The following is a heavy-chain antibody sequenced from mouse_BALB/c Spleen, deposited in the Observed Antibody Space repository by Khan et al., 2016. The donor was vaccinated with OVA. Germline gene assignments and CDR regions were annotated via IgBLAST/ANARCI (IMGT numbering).Heavy chain of an antibody. Sequence: VQLQQSGAELAKPGASVKMSCKASGYTFINYWMNWVKQRPGQGLEWIGYINPTTGYPEYNQKFKDKATLTAAKSSSQAHIQLVSLTSEESAVYYCARRGLRWDFDYWGQGTTLTVSA. V-gene: IGHV1-7*01. CDR1: GYTFINYW. CDR2: INPTTGYP. CDR3: ARRGLRWDFDY. J-gene: IGHJ2*01. D-gene: IGHD1-1*01.